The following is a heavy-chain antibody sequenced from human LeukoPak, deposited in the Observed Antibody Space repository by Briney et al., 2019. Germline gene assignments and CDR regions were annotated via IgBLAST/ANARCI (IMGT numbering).Heavy chain of an antibody. D-gene: IGHD3-16*01. CDR3: ATGGEYFYGLDV. J-gene: IGHJ6*02. V-gene: IGHV4-4*07. CDR1: GGSISSDY. Sequence: SETLPLTCTVSGGSISSDYWTWIRQPAGKGLEWIGRVFMNGNTNSNPSLKSRVTMSLDTSKNQISLKLSSVTAADTAVYYCATGGEYFYGLDVWGQGTTVTVSS. CDR2: VFMNGNT.